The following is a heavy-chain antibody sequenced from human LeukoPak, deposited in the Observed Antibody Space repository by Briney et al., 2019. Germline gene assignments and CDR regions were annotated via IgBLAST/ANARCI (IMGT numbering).Heavy chain of an antibody. Sequence: PVASVKVSCKASGYTFTSYGISWVRQAPGQGLEWMGWISAYNGNTNYAQKLQGRVTMTTDTSTSTAYMELWSLRSDDTAVYYCARDLVDGSPRMRSPFDYWGQGTLVTVSS. D-gene: IGHD2-15*01. J-gene: IGHJ4*02. CDR2: ISAYNGNT. CDR1: GYTFTSYG. CDR3: ARDLVDGSPRMRSPFDY. V-gene: IGHV1-18*01.